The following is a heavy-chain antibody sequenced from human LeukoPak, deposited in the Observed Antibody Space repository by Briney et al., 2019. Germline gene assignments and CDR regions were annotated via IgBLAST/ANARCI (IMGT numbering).Heavy chain of an antibody. CDR1: GGTFSSYA. CDR2: ITPILGIT. V-gene: IGHV1-69*04. CDR3: ARDSRPRWLQCHFDY. D-gene: IGHD5-24*01. J-gene: IGHJ4*02. Sequence: ASVKVSCKASGGTFSSYAISWVRQAPGQGLEWMGRITPILGITNYAQKFQGRVTITADKSTSTAYMELSSLRSEDTAVYYCARDSRPRWLQCHFDYWGQGTLVTVSS.